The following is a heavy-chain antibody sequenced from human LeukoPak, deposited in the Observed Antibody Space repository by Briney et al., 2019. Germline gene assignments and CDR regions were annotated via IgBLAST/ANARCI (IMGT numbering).Heavy chain of an antibody. CDR3: AKGPVSAIVGATTLDY. D-gene: IGHD1-26*01. CDR2: ISNDEKLK. Sequence: GRSLRLSCAASGFYFSNYGMHWVRQAPGKGLEWVALISNDEKLKYYGDSVKGRFSVSRDNSKNTVYLQMNSLRVEDTAVYYCAKGPVSAIVGATTLDYWGQGTLVTVSS. V-gene: IGHV3-30*18. CDR1: GFYFSNYG. J-gene: IGHJ4*02.